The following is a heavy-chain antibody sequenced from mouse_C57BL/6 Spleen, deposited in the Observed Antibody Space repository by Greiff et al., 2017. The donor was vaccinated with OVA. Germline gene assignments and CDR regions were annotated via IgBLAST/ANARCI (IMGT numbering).Heavy chain of an antibody. J-gene: IGHJ3*01. Sequence: QVQLQQSGAELVKPGASVKMSCKASGYTFTSYWITWVKQRPGQGLEWIGDIYPGSGSTNYNEKFKSKATLTVDTSSSTAYMQRSSLTSEDSAVYYCARGGYYGSSYGFAYWGQGTLVTVSA. CDR2: IYPGSGST. CDR3: ARGGYYGSSYGFAY. D-gene: IGHD1-1*01. CDR1: GYTFTSYW. V-gene: IGHV1-55*01.